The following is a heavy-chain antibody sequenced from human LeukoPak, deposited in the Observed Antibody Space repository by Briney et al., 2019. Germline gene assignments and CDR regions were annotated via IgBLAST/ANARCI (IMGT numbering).Heavy chain of an antibody. CDR3: ARRSWRLRYNWFDP. V-gene: IGHV4-38-2*02. CDR1: GYSISSGYY. Sequence: PSETLSLTCTVSGYSISSGYYWSWIRQPPGKGLEWIGEINHSGSTNYNPSLKSRVTISVDTSKNQFSLKLSSVTAADTAVYYCARRSWRLRYNWFDPWGQGTLVTVSS. J-gene: IGHJ5*02. D-gene: IGHD5-12*01. CDR2: INHSGST.